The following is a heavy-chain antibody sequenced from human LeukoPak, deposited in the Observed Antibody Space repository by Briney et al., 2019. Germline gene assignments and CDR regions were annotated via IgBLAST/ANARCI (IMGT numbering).Heavy chain of an antibody. CDR1: GFTFSSYA. Sequence: GGSLRLSCAASGFTFSSYAMSWVRQAPGKGLEWVSGIDWNGGSTGYADSEKGRFTISRDNAKNSLYLQMNSLRAEDTAVYHCAKYAHGSGTSFDPWGQGTLVTVSS. CDR2: IDWNGGST. V-gene: IGHV3-20*01. D-gene: IGHD3-10*01. CDR3: AKYAHGSGTSFDP. J-gene: IGHJ5*02.